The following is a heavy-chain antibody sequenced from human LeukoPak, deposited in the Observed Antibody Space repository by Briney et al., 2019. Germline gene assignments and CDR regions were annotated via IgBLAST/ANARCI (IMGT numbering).Heavy chain of an antibody. CDR2: IRQDGSDN. CDR3: ARGEDIVVVVAATGEQAFDY. CDR1: GFAFSHYW. J-gene: IGHJ4*02. Sequence: GGSLRLSCAASGFAFSHYWMSWVRQAPGKGLEWLANIRQDGSDNYYADSVKGRFTISRDNSKNTLYLQMNSLRAEDTAVYYCARGEDIVVVVAATGEQAFDYWGQGTLVTVSS. V-gene: IGHV3-7*01. D-gene: IGHD2-15*01.